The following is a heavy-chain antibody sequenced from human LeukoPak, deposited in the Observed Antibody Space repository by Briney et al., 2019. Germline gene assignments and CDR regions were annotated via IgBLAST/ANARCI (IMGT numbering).Heavy chain of an antibody. CDR2: INPNSGGT. J-gene: IGHJ4*02. Sequence: ASVKVSCKASGYTFTGYYMHWVRQAPGQGLEWMGWINPNSGGTNYAQKFQGRVTMTRDTSISTAYMEPSRLRSDDTAVYYCARDRVGIQLWNNFYYFDYWGQGTLVTVSS. CDR3: ARDRVGIQLWNNFYYFDY. D-gene: IGHD5-18*01. V-gene: IGHV1-2*02. CDR1: GYTFTGYY.